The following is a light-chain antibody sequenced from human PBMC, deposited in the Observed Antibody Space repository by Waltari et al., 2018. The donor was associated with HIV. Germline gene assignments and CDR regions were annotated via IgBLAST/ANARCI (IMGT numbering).Light chain of an antibody. J-gene: IGLJ2*01. CDR1: SLRNYF. V-gene: IGLV3-19*01. CDR3: NSRDSSGNRLVI. CDR2: GEN. Sequence: SSEVTQDPTVSVALGQTVRITCQGDSLRNYFPSWSQQKPGQAPVLVIYGENNRPSGIPDRFSGSTSGNTASLIITGAQAEDEAEYYCNSRDSSGNRLVIFGGGTKLTVL.